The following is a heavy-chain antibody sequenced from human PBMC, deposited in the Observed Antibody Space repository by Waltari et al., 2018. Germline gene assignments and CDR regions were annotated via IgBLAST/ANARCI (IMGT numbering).Heavy chain of an antibody. CDR2: IYYSGSN. CDR3: ARRGSYNWFDP. CDR1: GGSISSHY. V-gene: IGHV4-59*11. Sequence: QVQLQESGPGLVKPSETLSLTCTVSGGSISSHYWSWIRQPPGKGLEWIGYIYYSGSNNYNPALKSRVTISVDTSKNQFSPKLSSVTAADTAVYYCARRGSYNWFDPWGQGTLVTVSS. D-gene: IGHD3-10*01. J-gene: IGHJ5*02.